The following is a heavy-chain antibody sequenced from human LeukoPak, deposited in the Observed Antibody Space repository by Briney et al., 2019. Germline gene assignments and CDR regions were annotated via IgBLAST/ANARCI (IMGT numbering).Heavy chain of an antibody. J-gene: IGHJ4*02. CDR2: IYHSGST. D-gene: IGHD1-26*01. CDR3: ARALGSYSGGN. V-gene: IGHV4-39*07. Sequence: PSETLSLTCTVSGGSIRSSYYYWGWIRQPPGKGLEWIGEIYHSGSTNYNPSLKSRVTISVDKSKNQISLKLNSVTAADTAVYYCARALGSYSGGNWGQGTLVTVSS. CDR1: GGSIRSSYYY.